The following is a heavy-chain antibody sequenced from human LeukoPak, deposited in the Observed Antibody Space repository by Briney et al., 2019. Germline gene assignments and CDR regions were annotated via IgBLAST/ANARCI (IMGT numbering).Heavy chain of an antibody. J-gene: IGHJ4*02. CDR3: AKPNSGYDHFDY. D-gene: IGHD5-12*01. CDR2: ISGDGGST. Sequence: PGGSLRLSCAASGFTFDGYAMHWVRQAPGKGLEWVSLISGDGGSTYYADSVKGRFTISRDNSKNSLYLQMNSLRTEDTALYYCAKPNSGYDHFDYWGQGTLVTVSS. CDR1: GFTFDGYA. V-gene: IGHV3-43*02.